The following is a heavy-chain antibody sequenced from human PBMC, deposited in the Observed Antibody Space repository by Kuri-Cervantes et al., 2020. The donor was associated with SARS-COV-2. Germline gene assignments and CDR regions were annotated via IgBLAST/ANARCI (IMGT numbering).Heavy chain of an antibody. D-gene: IGHD5-24*01. V-gene: IGHV3-30*02. J-gene: IGHJ4*02. CDR1: GFTSSNYG. CDR3: AKSFDPYNSLSGDYFDY. Sequence: GESLKISCAASGFTSSNYGVHWVRQAPGKGLEWVAVIWYDGSNKYYADSVKGRFTISRDNSKNTLYLQMNSLRPEDTAVYYCAKSFDPYNSLSGDYFDYWGQGTLVTVSS. CDR2: IWYDGSNK.